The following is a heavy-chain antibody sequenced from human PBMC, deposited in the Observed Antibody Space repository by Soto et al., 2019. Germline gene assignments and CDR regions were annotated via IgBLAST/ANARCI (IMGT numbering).Heavy chain of an antibody. CDR3: ARVSSPVDFDY. J-gene: IGHJ4*02. CDR1: GYTFSNYG. D-gene: IGHD6-13*01. Sequence: ASVKVSCKTSGYTFSNYGINWVRQAPGQGLEWMGWINAYNGKTNFAQRLQGRVTLTTDTSTSTAYMELMSLRSDDTAAYYCARVSSPVDFDYWGQGTLVTVSS. V-gene: IGHV1-18*01. CDR2: INAYNGKT.